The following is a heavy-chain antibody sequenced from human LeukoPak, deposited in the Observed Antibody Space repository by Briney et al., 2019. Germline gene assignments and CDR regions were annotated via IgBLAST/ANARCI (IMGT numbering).Heavy chain of an antibody. D-gene: IGHD6-13*01. J-gene: IGHJ4*02. CDR2: ITWNSGSI. Sequence: PGGSLRLSCAASGFTFDDYAMHWVRQAPGRGLEWVSSITWNSGSIDFADSVKGRFTISRGNAKSSLCLQMNSLRPEDTALYYCAKDGSSWNYFDSWGQGTLVIVSS. CDR1: GFTFDDYA. CDR3: AKDGSSWNYFDS. V-gene: IGHV3-9*01.